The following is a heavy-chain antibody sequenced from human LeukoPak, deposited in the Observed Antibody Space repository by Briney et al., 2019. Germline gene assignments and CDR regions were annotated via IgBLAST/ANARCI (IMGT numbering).Heavy chain of an antibody. Sequence: ASVKVSCKASGYTFTSYDINWVRQATGQGLEWMGWMNPNSGNTGYAQKFQGRVTMTRDTSTSTVYMELSSLRSEDTAVYYCATIFGVVTAFDYWGQGTLVTVSS. J-gene: IGHJ4*02. V-gene: IGHV1-8*01. CDR3: ATIFGVVTAFDY. CDR2: MNPNSGNT. D-gene: IGHD3-3*01. CDR1: GYTFTSYD.